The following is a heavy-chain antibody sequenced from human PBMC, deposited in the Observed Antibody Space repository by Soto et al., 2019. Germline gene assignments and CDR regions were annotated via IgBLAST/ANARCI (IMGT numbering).Heavy chain of an antibody. J-gene: IGHJ4*02. CDR2: IYQSGTT. CDR1: GGSISSSNG. Sequence: QVQLQESGPGLVKPSGTLSLTCAVSGGSISSSNGWRWVRQPPGKGLEWIGEIYQSGTTNYNPSLKRRVAISVDKSKNQCSLNLYSVTDADTAVYYCARQLGQYYFDYWGQGTLVTVSS. D-gene: IGHD7-27*01. CDR3: ARQLGQYYFDY. V-gene: IGHV4-4*02.